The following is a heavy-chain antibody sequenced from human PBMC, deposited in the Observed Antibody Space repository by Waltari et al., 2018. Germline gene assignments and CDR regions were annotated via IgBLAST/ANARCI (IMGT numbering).Heavy chain of an antibody. V-gene: IGHV4-59*01. Sequence: QVQLQESGPGLVKPSETLSLTCTVSGGSISSYYWSWIRQPPGKGLEWIGYIYYTRSTNYHPSLQSRVTISVDTSTNPFSLKLSSVTAADTAVYYCARSDRIWGQGTLVTVSS. J-gene: IGHJ4*02. CDR1: GGSISSYY. CDR2: IYYTRST. CDR3: ARSDRI.